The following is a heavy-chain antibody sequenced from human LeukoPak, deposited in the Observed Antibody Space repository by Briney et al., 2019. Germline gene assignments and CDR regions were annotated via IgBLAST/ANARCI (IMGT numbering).Heavy chain of an antibody. CDR2: TSWNSGSI. CDR1: GFTFDDYA. J-gene: IGHJ3*02. CDR3: AKAMAAAGFDAFDI. D-gene: IGHD6-13*01. Sequence: GRSLRLSCAASGFTFDDYAMHWVRQAPGKGLEWVSGTSWNSGSIGYADSVKGRFTISRDNAKNSLYLQMNSLRAEDTALYHCAKAMAAAGFDAFDIWGQGTMVTVSS. V-gene: IGHV3-9*01.